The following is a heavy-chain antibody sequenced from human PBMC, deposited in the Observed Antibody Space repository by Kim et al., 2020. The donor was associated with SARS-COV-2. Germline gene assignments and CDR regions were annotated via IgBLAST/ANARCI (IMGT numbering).Heavy chain of an antibody. D-gene: IGHD3-10*01. J-gene: IGHJ3*02. Sequence: GGSLRLSCAASGFTFSSYAMHWVRQAPGKGLEWVAVISYDGSNKYYADSVKGRFTISRDNSKNTLYLQMNSLRAEDTAVYYCARDPIYDSGLRDAFDIWG. V-gene: IGHV3-30*04. CDR2: ISYDGSNK. CDR1: GFTFSSYA. CDR3: ARDPIYDSGLRDAFDI.